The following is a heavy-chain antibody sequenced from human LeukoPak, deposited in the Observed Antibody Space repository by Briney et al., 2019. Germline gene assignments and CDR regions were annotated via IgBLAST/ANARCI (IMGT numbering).Heavy chain of an antibody. J-gene: IGHJ4*02. V-gene: IGHV4-59*01. Sequence: SETLSLTCTVSGGSISSYYWSWIRQPPGKGLEWIGYIYYSGSTNYNPSLKSRVTISVDTFKNQFSLKLSSVTAADTAVYYCARGNELLGFFWGQGTLVTVSS. CDR1: GGSISSYY. CDR2: IYYSGST. CDR3: ARGNELLGFF. D-gene: IGHD3-10*01.